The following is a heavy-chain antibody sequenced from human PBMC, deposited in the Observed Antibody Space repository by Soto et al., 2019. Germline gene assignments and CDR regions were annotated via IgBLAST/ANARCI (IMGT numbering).Heavy chain of an antibody. Sequence: GGSLRLSCSASGFAFGSYAMHWVRQTPGKGLEYVSAISPQGGSTYYADSVKGRFTISRDDSKNTVYLQMSSLRPDDTAVYYCVNMMIARGAFDFWGQGTLVTVSS. CDR3: VNMMIARGAFDF. CDR2: ISPQGGST. J-gene: IGHJ4*02. V-gene: IGHV3-64D*06. CDR1: GFAFGSYA. D-gene: IGHD2-21*01.